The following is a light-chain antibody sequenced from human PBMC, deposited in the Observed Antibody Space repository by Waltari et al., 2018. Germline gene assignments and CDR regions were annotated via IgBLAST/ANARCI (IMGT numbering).Light chain of an antibody. CDR3: CSYASSSPRLI. CDR1: SDDIGSYPF. J-gene: IGLJ2*01. CDR2: AVT. V-gene: IGLV2-23*02. Sequence: QSALTQPASVSGSPGQSVTISRTGTSDDIGSYPFSSWYQQHAAGAPTLIIYAVTHRSSGVSNRFSAYKSGDTASLTISALQPEDEGTYYCCSYASSSPRLIFGGGTELSVL.